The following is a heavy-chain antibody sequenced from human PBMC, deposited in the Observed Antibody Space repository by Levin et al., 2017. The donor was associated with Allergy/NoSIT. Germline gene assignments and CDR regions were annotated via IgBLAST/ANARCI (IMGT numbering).Heavy chain of an antibody. CDR1: GFTFSSYS. CDR2: ISSSSSYI. V-gene: IGHV3-21*01. D-gene: IGHD2-15*01. CDR3: ASPSCSGGSCYGAYYFDY. Sequence: GGSLRLSCAASGFTFSSYSMNWVRQAPGKGLEWVSSISSSSSYIYYADSVKGRFTISRDNAKNSLYLQMNSLRAEDTAVYYCASPSCSGGSCYGAYYFDYWGQGTLVTVSS. J-gene: IGHJ4*02.